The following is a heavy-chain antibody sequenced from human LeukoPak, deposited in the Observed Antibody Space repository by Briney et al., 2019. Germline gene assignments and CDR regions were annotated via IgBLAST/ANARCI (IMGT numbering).Heavy chain of an antibody. J-gene: IGHJ4*02. Sequence: SETLSLTCTVSGGSISNSSYYWGWIRQPPGKGLEWIGNIYYSGSTNYNPSLKSRVTISVDTSKNQFSLKLSSVTAADTAVYYCARGARPGYYFDYWGQGTLVTVSS. CDR3: ARGARPGYYFDY. D-gene: IGHD5-12*01. CDR2: IYYSGST. V-gene: IGHV4-39*07. CDR1: GGSISNSSYY.